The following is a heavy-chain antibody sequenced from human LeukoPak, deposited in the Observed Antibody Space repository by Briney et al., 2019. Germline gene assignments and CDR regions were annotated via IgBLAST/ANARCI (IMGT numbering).Heavy chain of an antibody. V-gene: IGHV3-74*01. J-gene: IGHJ4*02. CDR1: GSTFSRYW. CDR2: VKSDGITT. Sequence: PGGSLRLSCAASGSTFSRYWMHWVRQVPGKGLVWVSLVKSDGITTIYADSVKGRFTISRDNSKNTLYLQMNSLRAEDTAVYYCAKGLTVTPFYFDYWGQGTLVTVSS. CDR3: AKGLTVTPFYFDY. D-gene: IGHD4-17*01.